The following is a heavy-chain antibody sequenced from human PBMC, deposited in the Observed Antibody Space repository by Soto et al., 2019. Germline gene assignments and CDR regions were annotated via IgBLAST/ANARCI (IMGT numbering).Heavy chain of an antibody. CDR1: GFTFSSYG. J-gene: IGHJ3*02. CDR3: AKDKTSGYYWGAFDI. Sequence: GGSLRLSCAASGFTFSSYGMHWVRQAPGKGLEWVAVISYDGCNKYYADSVKGRFTISRDNSKNTLYLQMNSLRAEDTAVYYCAKDKTSGYYWGAFDIWGQGTMVTVSS. D-gene: IGHD3-22*01. V-gene: IGHV3-30*18. CDR2: ISYDGCNK.